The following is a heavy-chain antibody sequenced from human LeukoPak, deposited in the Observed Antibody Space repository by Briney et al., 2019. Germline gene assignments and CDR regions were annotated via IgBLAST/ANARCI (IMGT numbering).Heavy chain of an antibody. Sequence: SETLSLTCAVSGGSFSGYHCSWIRKTPGKGLEWIGEVSQSGGASYNPSLKSRVTISVETSKNHFSLKLSSVTAADTAMYYCAGSYGGNAVGPFDIWGQGTMVTVSS. J-gene: IGHJ3*02. CDR1: GGSFSGYH. CDR3: AGSYGGNAVGPFDI. D-gene: IGHD4-23*01. CDR2: VSQSGGA. V-gene: IGHV4-34*01.